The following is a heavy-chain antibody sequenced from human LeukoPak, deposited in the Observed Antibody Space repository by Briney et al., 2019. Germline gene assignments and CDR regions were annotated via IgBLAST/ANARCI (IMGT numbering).Heavy chain of an antibody. V-gene: IGHV4-39*07. CDR1: GGSISSSSYY. Sequence: YPSETLSLTCTVSGGSISSSSYYWGWIRQPPGKGLEWIGSIYYSGSTYYNPSLKSRVTISVDTSKNQFSLKLSSVTAADTAVYYCARLSTVTTSFDYWGQGTLVTVSS. D-gene: IGHD4-17*01. CDR2: IYYSGST. J-gene: IGHJ4*02. CDR3: ARLSTVTTSFDY.